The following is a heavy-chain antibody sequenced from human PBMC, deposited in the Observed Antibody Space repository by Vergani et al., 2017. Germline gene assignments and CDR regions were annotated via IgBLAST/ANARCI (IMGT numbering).Heavy chain of an antibody. CDR2: INHSGST. V-gene: IGHV4-34*01. Sequence: QVQLQQWGAGLLKPSETLSLPCAVYGGSFSGYYWSWLRQPPGKGLEWIGEINHSGSTNYNPSLKSRVTISVDTSKNQFSLKLSSVTAADTAVYYCASRYCSSTSCYPSFDYWGQGTLVTVSS. CDR1: GGSFSGYY. CDR3: ASRYCSSTSCYPSFDY. D-gene: IGHD2-2*01. J-gene: IGHJ4*02.